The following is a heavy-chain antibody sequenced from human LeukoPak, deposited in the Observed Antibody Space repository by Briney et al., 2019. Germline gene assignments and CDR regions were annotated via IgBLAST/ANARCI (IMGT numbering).Heavy chain of an antibody. CDR1: GFTFSSYS. CDR2: ISSSSSYI. J-gene: IGHJ5*02. D-gene: IGHD3-9*01. CDR3: ARDGEDTLTGYPSPNYNWFDP. V-gene: IGHV3-21*01. Sequence: GGSLRLSCAASGFTFSSYSMNWVRQAPGKGLEWVSSISSSSSYIYYADSVKGRFTISRDNAKNSLYLQMNSLRAEDTAVYYCARDGEDTLTGYPSPNYNWFDPWGQGTLVTVSS.